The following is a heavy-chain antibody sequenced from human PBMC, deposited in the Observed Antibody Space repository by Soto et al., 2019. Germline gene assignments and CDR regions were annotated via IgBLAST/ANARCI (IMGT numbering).Heavy chain of an antibody. J-gene: IGHJ4*02. V-gene: IGHV5-51*01. D-gene: IGHD3-9*01. CDR2: IYPGDSDT. Sequence: GESLKISCKGSGYLFSSNWIAWVRQMPGKGLEWMGDIYPGDSDTTYSPSFAGQVTMSVDKSINSAYLHWRSLKASDSGIYYCARRDWASHTPTTFDLWGQGTLVTVS. CDR3: ARRDWASHTPTTFDL. CDR1: GYLFSSNW.